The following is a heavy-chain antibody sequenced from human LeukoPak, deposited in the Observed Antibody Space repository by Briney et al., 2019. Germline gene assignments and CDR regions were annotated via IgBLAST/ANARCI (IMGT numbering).Heavy chain of an antibody. CDR2: IHSDGGST. CDR1: GFTVSSYY. CDR3: ARDLTMVRGVIPP. Sequence: PGGSLRLSCAASGFTVSSYYMSWVRQAPGKGLVWVSRIHSDGGSTTYADFVKGRFTISRDNAKNTLYLQMNSLRAEDTAVYYCARDLTMVRGVIPPWGQGTLVTVSS. D-gene: IGHD3-10*01. V-gene: IGHV3-74*03. J-gene: IGHJ4*02.